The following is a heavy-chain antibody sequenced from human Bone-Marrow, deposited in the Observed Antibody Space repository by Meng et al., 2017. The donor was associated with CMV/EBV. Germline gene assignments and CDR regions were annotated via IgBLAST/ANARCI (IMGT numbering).Heavy chain of an antibody. CDR2: IYPGDSDT. J-gene: IGHJ4*02. V-gene: IGHV5-51*04. Sequence: GESLKISCKGSGYSFTSYWIGWVRQMPGKGLEWMGIIYPGDSDTRYSPSFQGQVTISADKPISPAYLQWSSLKASETAMYYCARWGSSAKRGFDYWGQGTLVTVSS. CDR1: GYSFTSYW. D-gene: IGHD6-6*01. CDR3: ARWGSSAKRGFDY.